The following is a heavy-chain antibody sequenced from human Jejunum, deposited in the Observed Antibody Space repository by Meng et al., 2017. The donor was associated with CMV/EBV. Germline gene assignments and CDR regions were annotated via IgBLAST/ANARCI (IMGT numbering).Heavy chain of an antibody. D-gene: IGHD2-2*01. J-gene: IGHJ6*02. CDR2: VSSGSGYI. CDR3: ARDMCTTTSCYGRLNYYYYAMDV. V-gene: IGHV3-21*06. Sequence: NWVRQAAGNVLELVSSVSSGSGYIYYADAVKGRFTISRDNAKNSLYLQMNSLRAEDTAMYFCARDMCTTTSCYGRLNYYYYAMDVWGQGTTVTVSS.